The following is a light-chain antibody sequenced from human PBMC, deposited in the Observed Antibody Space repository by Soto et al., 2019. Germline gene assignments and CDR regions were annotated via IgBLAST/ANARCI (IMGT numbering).Light chain of an antibody. Sequence: DSQMAQSPSTLSASVGDRVTMTCRASQSISRWLAWYQQKPGKAPKVLIYDASSLESGVPSRFSGSGSGTEFTLTISSLQPEDFAVYYCQQYNNWPPWTFGQGTKVDIK. J-gene: IGKJ1*01. CDR1: QSISRW. CDR3: QQYNNWPPWT. CDR2: DAS. V-gene: IGKV1-5*01.